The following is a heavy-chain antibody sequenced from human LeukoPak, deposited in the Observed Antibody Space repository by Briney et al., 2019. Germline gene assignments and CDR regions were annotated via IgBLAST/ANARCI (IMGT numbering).Heavy chain of an antibody. CDR2: IWYDGSNK. V-gene: IGHV3-33*06. CDR1: GFTSSSYG. J-gene: IGHJ4*02. D-gene: IGHD4-17*01. CDR3: AKDLGPYGDFVFDY. Sequence: GGSLRLSCAASGFTSSSYGMHWVRQAPGKGLEWVAVIWYDGSNKYYADSVKGRFTISRDNSKNTLYLQMNSLRAEDTAVYYCAKDLGPYGDFVFDYWGQGTLVTVSS.